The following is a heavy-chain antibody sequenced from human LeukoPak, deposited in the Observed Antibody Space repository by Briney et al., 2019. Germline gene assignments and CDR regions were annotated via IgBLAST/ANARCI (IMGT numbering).Heavy chain of an antibody. CDR3: AKGYTPAGMGNYAFDI. Sequence: PGGSLRLSCAASGFTFSSYAMHWVRQAPGKGLEWVAVISYDGSNKYYADSVKGRFTISRDNSKNTLYLQMDSLRAEDTAVYHCAKGYTPAGMGNYAFDIWGQGTMVTVSS. D-gene: IGHD2-2*01. CDR2: ISYDGSNK. CDR1: GFTFSSYA. V-gene: IGHV3-30-3*01. J-gene: IGHJ3*02.